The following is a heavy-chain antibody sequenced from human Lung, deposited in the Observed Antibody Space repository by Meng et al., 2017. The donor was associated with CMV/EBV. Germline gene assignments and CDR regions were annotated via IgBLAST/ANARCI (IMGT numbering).Heavy chain of an antibody. CDR3: IWNDLGDY. J-gene: IGHJ4*02. CDR2: IKSKTDGETT. V-gene: IGHV3-15*01. D-gene: IGHD1-1*01. Sequence: ELQLVEAGGGLVKPGGSLRLPFEGSGFTFSNAWISWVRQAPGKGLEWVGRIKSKTDGETTDYTAPVKGRFTISRDDSKNTLYLQMNSLKTEDTAVYYCIWNDLGDYWGQGTLVTVSS. CDR1: GFTFSNAW.